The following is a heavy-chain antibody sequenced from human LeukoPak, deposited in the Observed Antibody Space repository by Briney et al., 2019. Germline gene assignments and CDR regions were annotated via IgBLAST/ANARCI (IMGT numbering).Heavy chain of an antibody. D-gene: IGHD6-13*01. CDR2: IVVGSGNT. Sequence: SVKVSCKASGFTFTSSAMQWVRQARGQRLEWIGWIVVGSGNTNYAQKFQERVTITRDMSTSTAYMELSSLRSEDTAVYYCAADRQQLEHGYDPWGQGTLVTVSS. J-gene: IGHJ5*02. V-gene: IGHV1-58*02. CDR1: GFTFTSSA. CDR3: AADRQQLEHGYDP.